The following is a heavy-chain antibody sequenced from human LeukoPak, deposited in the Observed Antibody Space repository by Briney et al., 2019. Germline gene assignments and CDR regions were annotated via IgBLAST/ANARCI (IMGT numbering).Heavy chain of an antibody. V-gene: IGHV1-18*01. Sequence: GASVKVSCKASGYTFTSYGISWVRQAPGQGLEWMGWISAYNGNTNYAQKLQGRVTMTTDTSTSTAYMELRSLRSDDTAVYYCARDRCFSTSCRQGYYYYGMDVWGQGTTVTVSS. CDR3: ARDRCFSTSCRQGYYYYGMDV. J-gene: IGHJ6*02. D-gene: IGHD2-2*01. CDR2: ISAYNGNT. CDR1: GYTFTSYG.